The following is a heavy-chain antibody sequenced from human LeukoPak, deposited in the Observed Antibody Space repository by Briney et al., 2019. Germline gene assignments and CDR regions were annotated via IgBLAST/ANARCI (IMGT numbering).Heavy chain of an antibody. J-gene: IGHJ4*02. CDR2: FNPNSGGT. CDR1: GYTLTGYY. Sequence: GASVKVSCKASGYTLTGYYMHWVRQGPGQGLAWIGRFNPNSGGTNYAQKFQGRVTMTRDTSISTAYMELSRLRSDDTAVYYCARDPGDNWNDMDYWGQGTLVTVSS. D-gene: IGHD1-1*01. V-gene: IGHV1-2*06. CDR3: ARDPGDNWNDMDY.